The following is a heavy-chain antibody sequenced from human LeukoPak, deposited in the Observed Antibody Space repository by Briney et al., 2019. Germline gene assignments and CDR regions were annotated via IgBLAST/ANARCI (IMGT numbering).Heavy chain of an antibody. J-gene: IGHJ4*02. V-gene: IGHV4-34*01. CDR3: ARVRWLQSIDY. CDR1: GGSFSGYY. D-gene: IGHD5-24*01. CDR2: INHSGST. Sequence: SETLSLTCAVYGGSFSGYYWSWIRQPPGKGLEWIGEINHSGSTNYNPSLKSRVTISVDTSKNQFSLKLSSVTAADTAVYYRARVRWLQSIDYWGQGTLVTVSS.